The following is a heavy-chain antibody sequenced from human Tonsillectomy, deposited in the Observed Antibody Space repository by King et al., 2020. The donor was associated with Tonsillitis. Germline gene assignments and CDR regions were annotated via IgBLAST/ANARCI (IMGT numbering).Heavy chain of an antibody. CDR1: GFTFSNHG. CDR3: ASVSWNYDAFDI. J-gene: IGHJ3*02. Sequence: EVQLVESGGGLVKPGGSLRLSCAASGFTFSNHGMNWVRQAPGKGLEWVSHISSSSNYIYYADSMKGRFTISRDNAKNSLYLQMNSLRAEDTAVYYCASVSWNYDAFDIWGQGTMVTVSS. CDR2: ISSSSNYI. V-gene: IGHV3-21*01. D-gene: IGHD1-1*01.